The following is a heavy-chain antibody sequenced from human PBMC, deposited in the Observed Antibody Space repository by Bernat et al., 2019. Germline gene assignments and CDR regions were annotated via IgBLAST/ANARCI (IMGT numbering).Heavy chain of an antibody. CDR3: ARDGGNYWGWFDP. Sequence: EVRLVESGGGLVQPGGSLRLSCAASGFTFSSYWMHWVRQAPGKGLVWVSRINSDGSSTSYADSVKGRFTISRDNAKNTVYLQMNSLRAEDTAVYYCARDGGNYWGWFDPWGQGTLVTVSS. CDR1: GFTFSSYW. J-gene: IGHJ5*02. D-gene: IGHD1-26*01. V-gene: IGHV3-74*01. CDR2: INSDGSST.